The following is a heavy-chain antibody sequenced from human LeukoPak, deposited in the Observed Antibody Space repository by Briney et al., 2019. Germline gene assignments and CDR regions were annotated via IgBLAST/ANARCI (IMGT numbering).Heavy chain of an antibody. J-gene: IGHJ4*02. V-gene: IGHV4-59*12. CDR3: AREPMVRGVSFDY. CDR1: GDSIRSYD. Sequence: SETLSLTCTVSGDSIRSYDWSWIRQSPGKGLEWIGYISYGGSTNYNPSLKSRVTISVDTSKNQFSLNLSSVTAADTAVYYCAREPMVRGVSFDYWGQGTLVTASS. D-gene: IGHD3-10*01. CDR2: ISYGGST.